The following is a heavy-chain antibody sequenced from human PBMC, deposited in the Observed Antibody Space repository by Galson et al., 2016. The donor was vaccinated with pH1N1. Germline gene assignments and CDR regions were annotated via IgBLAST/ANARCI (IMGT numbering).Heavy chain of an antibody. CDR1: GFTFSNYP. J-gene: IGHJ3*02. Sequence: SPRLSCAASGFTFSNYPLSRVRQAPAKGLDCVSTISAGDTKTYYADPVKVRFTISRDNSEIVLYLQMNSLRAEDTATYYCASFEIGWSARPHSFDIWGQGTLVTVSS. CDR2: ISAGDTKT. D-gene: IGHD6-19*01. V-gene: IGHV3-23*01. CDR3: ASFEIGWSARPHSFDI.